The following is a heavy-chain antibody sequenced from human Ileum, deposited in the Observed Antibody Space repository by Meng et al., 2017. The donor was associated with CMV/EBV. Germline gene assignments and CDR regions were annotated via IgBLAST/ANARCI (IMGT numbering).Heavy chain of an antibody. V-gene: IGHV1-2*06. CDR1: GYTFTDYS. CDR3: ARNYRDY. CDR2: IHPNSGDT. D-gene: IGHD3-10*01. J-gene: IGHJ4*02. Sequence: SVKVSCKASGYTFTDYSMHWVRQAPGQGLEWMGRIHPNSGDTVYAQKFQGRVTLTRDTSISTAYMEVSSLRSDDTAVYYCARNYRDYWGQGTLVTVSS.